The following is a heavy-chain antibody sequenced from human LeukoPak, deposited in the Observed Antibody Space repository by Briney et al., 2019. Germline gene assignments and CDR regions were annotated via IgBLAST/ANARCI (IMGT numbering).Heavy chain of an antibody. CDR2: IWYDGSKK. CDR1: GLPFNTYG. D-gene: IGHD2/OR15-2a*01. V-gene: IGHV3-33*06. J-gene: IGHJ4*02. Sequence: GGSLRLSCAVSGLPFNTYGMHWVRQAPGKGLEWVAVIWYDGSKKYYADTVKGRFTISRDDSRNTVYLQMNNLRAEDPAVYYCAKQVSCDTTTCYSGMPPDYWGQGTLVTVSS. CDR3: AKQVSCDTTTCYSGMPPDY.